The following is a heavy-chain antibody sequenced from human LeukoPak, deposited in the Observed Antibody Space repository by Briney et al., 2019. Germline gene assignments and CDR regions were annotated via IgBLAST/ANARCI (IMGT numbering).Heavy chain of an antibody. CDR3: AIPRLYCSGGSCYSHYYGMDV. CDR1: GYTFTSYG. CDR2: ISAYNGNT. V-gene: IGHV1-18*01. Sequence: ASVKVSCKASGYTFTSYGISWVRQAPGQGLEWMGWISAYNGNTNYAQKLQGRVTMTTDTSTSTAYMELRSLRSDDTAVYYCAIPRLYCSGGSCYSHYYGMDVWGQGTTVTVSS. D-gene: IGHD2-15*01. J-gene: IGHJ6*02.